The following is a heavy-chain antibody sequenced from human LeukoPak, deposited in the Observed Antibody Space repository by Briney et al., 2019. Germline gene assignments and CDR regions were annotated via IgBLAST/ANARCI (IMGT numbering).Heavy chain of an antibody. CDR1: GGSVSSYY. Sequence: PSETLSLTCTVSGGSVSSYYWSWIRQPPGKGLEWIGYIYYSGSTNYNPSLKSRVTISVDTSKNQFSLKLSSVTAADTAVYYCARDSIGTTTLDYWGQGTLVTVSS. CDR3: ARDSIGTTTLDY. J-gene: IGHJ4*02. D-gene: IGHD1-7*01. CDR2: IYYSGST. V-gene: IGHV4-59*02.